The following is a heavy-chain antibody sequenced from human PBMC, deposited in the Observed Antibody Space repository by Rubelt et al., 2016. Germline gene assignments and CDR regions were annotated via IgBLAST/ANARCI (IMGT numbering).Heavy chain of an antibody. V-gene: IGHV1-3*01. J-gene: IGHJ5*02. Sequence: QVQLVQSGAEVKKPGASVKVSCKASGYTFTSYYMHWVRQAPGQGLEWMGWINAGNGNTKYSQKFQGRVTITRDTSASTAYMERSSLRSEDTAVYYCARGLGLGYSSSWFNWFDPWGQGTLVTVSS. CDR2: INAGNGNT. D-gene: IGHD6-13*01. CDR3: ARGLGLGYSSSWFNWFDP. CDR1: GYTFTSYY.